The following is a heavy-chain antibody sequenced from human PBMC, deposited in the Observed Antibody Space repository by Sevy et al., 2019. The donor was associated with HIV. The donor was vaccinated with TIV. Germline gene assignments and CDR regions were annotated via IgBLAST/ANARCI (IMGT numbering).Heavy chain of an antibody. D-gene: IGHD1-26*01. CDR2: IYYNGRI. V-gene: IGHV4-59*08. CDR3: AGENAWGRGYS. Sequence: SKTLSLTCTVSGGSITSLYWNWIRQPPGKGLEWIANIYYNGRINYNPSLKSRVTLSLDTSKNQFSLRLSSVTAADTAMYYCAGENAWGRGYSWGQGTLVTVSS. CDR1: GGSITSLY. J-gene: IGHJ4*02.